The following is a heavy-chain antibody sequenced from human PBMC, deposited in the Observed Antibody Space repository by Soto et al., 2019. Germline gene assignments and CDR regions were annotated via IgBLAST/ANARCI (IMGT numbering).Heavy chain of an antibody. V-gene: IGHV4-4*02. CDR2: IYYSGTT. CDR3: ARRATTVTYDAFDI. CDR1: GGSISSSEW. D-gene: IGHD4-17*01. J-gene: IGHJ3*02. Sequence: SETLSLTCAVSGGSISSSEWWRWVRQPPGKGLEWIGYIYYSGTTNYNPSLKSRLTISVDTSKNQFSLNLSAVTAADTAVSYCARRATTVTYDAFDIWGQGTMVTV.